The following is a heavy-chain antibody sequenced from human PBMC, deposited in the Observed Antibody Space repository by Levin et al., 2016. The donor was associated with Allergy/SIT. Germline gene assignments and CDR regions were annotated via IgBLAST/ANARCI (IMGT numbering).Heavy chain of an antibody. V-gene: IGHV7-4-1*02. D-gene: IGHD1-26*01. Sequence: WVRQAPGQGLEWMGWINTNTGNPTYAQGFTGRFVFSLDTSVSTAYLQISSLKAEDTAVYYCAREVRLFGMVAVGPYYYYGMDVWGQGTTVTVSS. CDR2: INTNTGNP. J-gene: IGHJ6*02. CDR3: AREVRLFGMVAVGPYYYYGMDV.